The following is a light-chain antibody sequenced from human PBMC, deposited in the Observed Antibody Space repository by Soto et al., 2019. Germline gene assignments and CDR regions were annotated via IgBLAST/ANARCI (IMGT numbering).Light chain of an antibody. CDR3: QQRSNWPT. J-gene: IGKJ5*01. CDR2: DAS. Sequence: EIVLPQSPATLSLSPGASAPLSGRASQSISFYLTWYQHKPGQAPRLLIYDASNRATGIPARFSGSGYGTDFTLTISSPEPEDFAVYYCQQRSNWPTVGQGTRLEIK. V-gene: IGKV3-11*01. CDR1: QSISFY.